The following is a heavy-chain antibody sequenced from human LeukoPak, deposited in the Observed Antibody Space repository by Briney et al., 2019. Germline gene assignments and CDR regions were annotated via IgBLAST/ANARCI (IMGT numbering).Heavy chain of an antibody. D-gene: IGHD3-10*01. J-gene: IGHJ4*02. CDR1: GFTFDDYA. CDR2: ISWNSGFI. Sequence: KSGGSLRLSCAASGFTFDDYAMHWVRQAPGKGLEWVSGISWNSGFIGYADSVKGRFTISRDNAKNSLYLQMNSLRAEDMALYYCAKGLYGSGSYPDYWGQGTLVTVSS. V-gene: IGHV3-9*03. CDR3: AKGLYGSGSYPDY.